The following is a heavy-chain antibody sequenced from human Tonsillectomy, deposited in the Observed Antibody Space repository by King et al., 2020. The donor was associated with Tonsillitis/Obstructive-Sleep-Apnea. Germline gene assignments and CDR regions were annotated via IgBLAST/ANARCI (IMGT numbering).Heavy chain of an antibody. V-gene: IGHV4-31*03. CDR2: IYYTGDT. J-gene: IGHJ5*02. D-gene: IGHD1-14*01. Sequence: QVQLQESGPGLVKPSQTLSLTCTVSGGSIISGAYYWSWIRQRPGEGLEWIGYIYYTGDTYYNPSLKSRVTISVDTAKNQFSLNLSSLTAAATAVYYWAQPNPIEDWFDPWGQGTLVTVSS. CDR3: AQPNPIEDWFDP. CDR1: GGSIISGAYY.